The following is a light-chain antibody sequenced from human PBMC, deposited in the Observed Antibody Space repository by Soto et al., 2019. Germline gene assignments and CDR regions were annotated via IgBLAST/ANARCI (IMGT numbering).Light chain of an antibody. CDR2: NDN. Sequence: QSVLTQPPSASATPGQRVTISCSGSSSNIGDYTVNWYQHLPGTAPKLLIYNDNRRPSGVPDRFSGYKCGTSASLAISGLQSEDEAYYYCAQCDYSRNVWVFGGGTKLTVL. CDR1: SSNIGDYT. V-gene: IGLV1-44*01. CDR3: AQCDYSRNVWV. J-gene: IGLJ3*02.